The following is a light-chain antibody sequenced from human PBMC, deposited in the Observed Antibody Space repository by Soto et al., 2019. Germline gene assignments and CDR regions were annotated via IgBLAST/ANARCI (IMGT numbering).Light chain of an antibody. CDR2: DAS. Sequence: ESVLTHSPATLSLSPGERATLSCRASPSVSSYLAWYQQKHVQAPRLIIYDASNRATGIPARVSGSGAGTDFAITISGIEPEDFAVYYWQKGINSPPFTFGPVTNVDIK. J-gene: IGKJ3*01. CDR3: QKGINSPPFT. V-gene: IGKV3-11*01. CDR1: PSVSSY.